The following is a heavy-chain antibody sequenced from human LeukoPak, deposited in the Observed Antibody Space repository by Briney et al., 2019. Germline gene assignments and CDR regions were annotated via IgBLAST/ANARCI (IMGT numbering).Heavy chain of an antibody. D-gene: IGHD5-24*01. CDR2: INPNSGVT. CDR3: AREGRDGYNYSFDY. Sequence: ASVKVSCKASGYTFTGYYMHWVRQAPGQGLEWMGWINPNSGVTNYAQKFQGRVTMTRDTSISTAYMELSRLRSDDTAVYYCAREGRDGYNYSFDYWGQGTLVTVSS. V-gene: IGHV1-2*02. J-gene: IGHJ4*02. CDR1: GYTFTGYY.